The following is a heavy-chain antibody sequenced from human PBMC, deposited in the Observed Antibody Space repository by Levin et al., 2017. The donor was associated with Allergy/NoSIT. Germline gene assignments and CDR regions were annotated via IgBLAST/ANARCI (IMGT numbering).Heavy chain of an antibody. CDR1: GGSISSSSYY. J-gene: IGHJ6*03. CDR3: ARHGYYYYYMDV. CDR2: IYYSGST. Sequence: SETLSLTCTVSGGSISSSSYYWGWIRQPPGKGLEWIGTIYYSGSTYYNPSLKSRVTISVDTSKNQFSLKLSSVTAADTAVYYCARHGYYYYYMDVWGKGTMVTVSS. V-gene: IGHV4-39*01.